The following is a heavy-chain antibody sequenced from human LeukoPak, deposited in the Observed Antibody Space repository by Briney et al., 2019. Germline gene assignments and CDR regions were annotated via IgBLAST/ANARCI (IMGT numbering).Heavy chain of an antibody. D-gene: IGHD2-8*01. J-gene: IGHJ4*02. Sequence: SETLSLTCTVSGGSISSGGYYWSWIRQHPGKGLEWIGYIYYSGSTYYNPSLKSRVTISVDTSKNQFSLKLSSVTAADTAVYYCARDRYCTNGVCFLFDYWGQGTLVTVSS. V-gene: IGHV4-31*03. CDR3: ARDRYCTNGVCFLFDY. CDR2: IYYSGST. CDR1: GGSISSGGYY.